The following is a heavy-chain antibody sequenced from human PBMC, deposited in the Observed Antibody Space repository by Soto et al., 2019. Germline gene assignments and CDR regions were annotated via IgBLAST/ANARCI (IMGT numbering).Heavy chain of an antibody. J-gene: IGHJ4*02. CDR2: ISAHNGNT. Sequence: ASVKVSCKASGYTFTSYGISWVRQAPGQGLEWMGWISAHNGNTNYAQKLQGRVTMTTDTSTSTAYMELRSLRSDDTAVYYCARKTYYDILAGRYYFDYWGQGTLVTVSS. D-gene: IGHD3-9*01. CDR1: GYTFTSYG. V-gene: IGHV1-18*04. CDR3: ARKTYYDILAGRYYFDY.